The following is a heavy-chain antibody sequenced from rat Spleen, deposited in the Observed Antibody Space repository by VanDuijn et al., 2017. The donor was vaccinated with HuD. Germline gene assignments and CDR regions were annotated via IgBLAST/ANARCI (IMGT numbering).Heavy chain of an antibody. D-gene: IGHD1-4*01. V-gene: IGHV3-1*01. J-gene: IGHJ4*01. CDR3: ARYTLLPGYNYVMDA. CDR2: ISYSGST. Sequence: EVQLQESGPGLVKPSQSLSLTCSVTGYSITSNYWGWIRKFPGNKMEWMGYISYSGSTSYNPSLKSRISLTRDTSKNQFFLQLNSVTTEDTATYYCARYTLLPGYNYVMDAWGQGASVTVSS. CDR1: GYSITSNY.